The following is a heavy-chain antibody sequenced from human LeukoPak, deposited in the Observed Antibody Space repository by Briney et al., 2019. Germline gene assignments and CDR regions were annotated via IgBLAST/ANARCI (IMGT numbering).Heavy chain of an antibody. CDR2: INHSGSS. CDR3: ARHASLGRYYYYGMDV. CDR1: GFSFITYG. J-gene: IGHJ6*02. V-gene: IGHV4-34*01. Sequence: PGGSLRLSCAASGFSFITYGIHWVRQPPGKGLEWIGEINHSGSSNYNPSLKSRVTISVDTSKNQFSLKLSSVTAADTAVYYCARHASLGRYYYYGMDVWGQGTTVTVSS. D-gene: IGHD3-16*01.